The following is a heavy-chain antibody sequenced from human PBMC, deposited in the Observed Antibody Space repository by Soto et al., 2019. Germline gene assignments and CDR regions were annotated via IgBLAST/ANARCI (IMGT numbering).Heavy chain of an antibody. V-gene: IGHV4-34*01. J-gene: IGHJ4*02. D-gene: IGHD1-26*01. Sequence: QVQLQQWGAGLLKPSETLSLTCAVYGGSLSGYYWSWIRQPPGKALEWIWQFNHSGDTNYNPSLKSRVTISVDTSKNKLFLNLSSVTAADTAMYFCARHHVRGRTIAGAAEFWGQGTLVTVSS. CDR2: FNHSGDT. CDR1: GGSLSGYY. CDR3: ARHHVRGRTIAGAAEF.